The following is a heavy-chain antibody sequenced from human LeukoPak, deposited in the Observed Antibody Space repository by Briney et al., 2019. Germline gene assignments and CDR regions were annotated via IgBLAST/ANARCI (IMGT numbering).Heavy chain of an antibody. D-gene: IGHD3-10*01. Sequence: PSGTLSLTCTVSGGSISSYYWSWIRQPPGKGLEWIGYIYYSGSTNYNPSLKSRVTISVDTSKNQFSLKLSSVTAADTAVYYCARTPIYGSGSYYKNYYGMDVWGQGTTVTVSS. CDR2: IYYSGST. J-gene: IGHJ6*02. V-gene: IGHV4-59*08. CDR1: GGSISSYY. CDR3: ARTPIYGSGSYYKNYYGMDV.